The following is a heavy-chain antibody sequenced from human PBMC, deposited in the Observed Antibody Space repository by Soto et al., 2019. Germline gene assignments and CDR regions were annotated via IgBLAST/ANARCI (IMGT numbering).Heavy chain of an antibody. CDR1: GFTFSSYS. Sequence: GGSLRLSCAASGFTFSSYSMNWVRQAPGKGLEWVSSISSSSSYIYYADSVKGRFTISRDNAKNSLYLQMNSLRAEDTAVYYCARANPPGIAVAGTYGMDVXGQGTTVTVSS. D-gene: IGHD6-19*01. V-gene: IGHV3-21*01. CDR2: ISSSSSYI. CDR3: ARANPPGIAVAGTYGMDV. J-gene: IGHJ6*02.